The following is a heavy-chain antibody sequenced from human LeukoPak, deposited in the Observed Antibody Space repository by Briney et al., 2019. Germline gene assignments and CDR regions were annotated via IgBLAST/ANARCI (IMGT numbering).Heavy chain of an antibody. J-gene: IGHJ6*02. D-gene: IGHD3-10*01. Sequence: SETLSLTCTVSGGSISTYYWSWIRQPPGKGLEWIGYIYYSGSTNYNPSLKSRVTMSVDTSKNQFSLKLSSVTAADTAVYYCARGGSYYPFYYYYGMDVWGQGTTVTVSS. V-gene: IGHV4-59*12. CDR3: ARGGSYYPFYYYYGMDV. CDR1: GGSISTYY. CDR2: IYYSGST.